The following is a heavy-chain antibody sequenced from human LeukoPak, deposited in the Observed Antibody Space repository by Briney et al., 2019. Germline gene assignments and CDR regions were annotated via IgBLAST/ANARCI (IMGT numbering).Heavy chain of an antibody. Sequence: ASVKVSCKASGYTFTSYYMHWVRQAPGQGLEWMGIINPSGGSTSYAQKFQGRVTMTRDTSTSTVYMELSSLRSEDTAVYYCARDTTDYYDSSGYYLAYYYYYGMGVWGQGTTVTVSS. CDR3: ARDTTDYYDSSGYYLAYYYYYGMGV. D-gene: IGHD3-22*01. V-gene: IGHV1-46*01. CDR2: INPSGGST. J-gene: IGHJ6*02. CDR1: GYTFTSYY.